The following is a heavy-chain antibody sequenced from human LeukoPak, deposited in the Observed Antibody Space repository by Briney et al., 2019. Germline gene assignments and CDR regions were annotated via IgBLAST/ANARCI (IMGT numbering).Heavy chain of an antibody. J-gene: IGHJ4*02. Sequence: SETLSLTCTVSGGSISSYYWSWIRQPAGKGLEWIGRFYTSGSTKYNPSLKSRVTMSEDTSKNHFSLKLSSVTAADTAVYYCARGFLGDYFGSGSYYVFDYWGQGTLVTVSS. CDR3: ARGFLGDYFGSGSYYVFDY. CDR2: FYTSGST. D-gene: IGHD3-10*01. CDR1: GGSISSYY. V-gene: IGHV4-4*07.